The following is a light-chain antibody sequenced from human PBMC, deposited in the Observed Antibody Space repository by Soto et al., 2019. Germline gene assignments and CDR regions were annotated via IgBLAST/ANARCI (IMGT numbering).Light chain of an antibody. Sequence: DIQLTQSPSTLSASVGDRVTITCRASQSISNWLAWYQQKPGKPPKVLIYKASNLESGVPSRFSGSGSGTEFTLTISSLQPDDFATYYCQQYNSYSTFGQGTKVEIK. V-gene: IGKV1-5*03. CDR1: QSISNW. CDR3: QQYNSYST. J-gene: IGKJ1*01. CDR2: KAS.